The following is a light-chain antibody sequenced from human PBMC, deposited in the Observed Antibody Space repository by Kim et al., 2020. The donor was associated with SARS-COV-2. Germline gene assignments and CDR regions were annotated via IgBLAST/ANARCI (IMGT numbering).Light chain of an antibody. Sequence: APGKTARITSGGNNIGSKSVLWYQQKPGQAPVLVIYYDSDRPSGIPERFSGSNSGNTATLTISRVEAGDEADYYCQVWDSSSAHVVFGGGTQLTVL. CDR2: YDS. J-gene: IGLJ2*01. CDR1: NIGSKS. CDR3: QVWDSSSAHVV. V-gene: IGLV3-21*04.